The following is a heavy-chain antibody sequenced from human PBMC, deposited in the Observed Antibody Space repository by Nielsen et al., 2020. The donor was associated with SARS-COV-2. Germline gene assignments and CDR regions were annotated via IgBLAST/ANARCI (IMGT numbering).Heavy chain of an antibody. CDR1: GFTFNTYE. J-gene: IGHJ3*02. CDR2: ISSSGSII. V-gene: IGHV3-48*03. Sequence: GESLKISCAASGFTFNTYELNWVRQAPGKGLEWVSYISSSGSIIHYADSVKGRFTISRDNAKNSLYLQMNSLRAEDTAVYYCASNNDGSGFFHAFDIWGQGTMVTVSS. D-gene: IGHD3-10*01. CDR3: ASNNDGSGFFHAFDI.